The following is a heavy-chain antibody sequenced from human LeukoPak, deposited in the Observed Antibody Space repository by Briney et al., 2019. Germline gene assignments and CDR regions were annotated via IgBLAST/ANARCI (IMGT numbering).Heavy chain of an antibody. D-gene: IGHD2-15*01. CDR1: GYTFTSYD. CDR2: MNPNSGNT. CDR3: ARDEVVAAPNYFGMVV. V-gene: IGHV1-8*02. Sequence: ASVRVSCKASGYTFTSYDVNWVRQATGQGLEWMGWMNPNSGNTGLAQKFQGRVTLTRDTSLSTAYMELSNLRSDDTAVYYCARDEVVAAPNYFGMVVWGQGTTVSVSS. J-gene: IGHJ6*02.